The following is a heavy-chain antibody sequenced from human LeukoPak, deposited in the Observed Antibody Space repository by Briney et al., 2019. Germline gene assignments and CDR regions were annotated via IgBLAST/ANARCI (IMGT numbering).Heavy chain of an antibody. CDR3: ARGGSGSGGFYYYGMDV. Sequence: SETLSLTCTVSGGSISSYYWSWIRQPPGKGLEWIGYIYYSGSTNYNPSLKSRVTISVDTSKNQFSLKLSSVTAADTAVYYCARGGSGSGGFYYYGMDVWGQGTTVTVSS. D-gene: IGHD3-10*01. V-gene: IGHV4-59*01. CDR1: GGSISSYY. CDR2: IYYSGST. J-gene: IGHJ6*02.